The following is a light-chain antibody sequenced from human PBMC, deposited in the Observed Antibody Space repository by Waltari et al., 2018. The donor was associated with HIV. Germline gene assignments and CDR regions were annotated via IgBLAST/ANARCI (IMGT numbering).Light chain of an antibody. CDR1: QSVLHTSTNKNH. CDR2: WAS. CDR3: QQYSSLPQT. V-gene: IGKV4-1*01. Sequence: DIVMNQSTDSLANFLGETVTINSRSTQSVLHTSTNKNHLAWYQQKSGQPPKLLLYWASTRESGVPDRFRGSGSGTDFSLTIRGLKAEDVAVYYCQQYSSLPQTFGQGTKVEIK. J-gene: IGKJ2*01.